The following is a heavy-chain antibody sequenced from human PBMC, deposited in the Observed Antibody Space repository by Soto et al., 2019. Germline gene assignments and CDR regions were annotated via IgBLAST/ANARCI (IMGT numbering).Heavy chain of an antibody. V-gene: IGHV1-2*02. D-gene: IGHD2-15*01. CDR3: ARSAPDYYYYGMDV. J-gene: IGHJ6*02. CDR2: INPNSGGT. Sequence: ASVKVSCKASGYTFTGYYMHWVRQAPGQGLEWMGWINPNSGGTNYAQKFQGRVTMTRDTSISTAYMELSRLRPDDTAVYYCARSAPDYYYYGMDVWGQGTTVTVSS. CDR1: GYTFTGYY.